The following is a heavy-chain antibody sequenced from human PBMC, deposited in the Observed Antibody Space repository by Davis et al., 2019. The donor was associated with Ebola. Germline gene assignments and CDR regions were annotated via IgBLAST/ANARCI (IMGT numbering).Heavy chain of an antibody. CDR3: ARQLGSWFAPDN. CDR1: GGFISYGGYY. D-gene: IGHD3-9*01. J-gene: IGHJ4*02. V-gene: IGHV4-31*03. CDR2: IYYSGST. Sequence: SETLSLTCSVSGGFISYGGYYWSWLRQHPGKGLEWIGYIYYSGSTYYNPSLKSRVTISVDTSKNQFSLKLSSVTAADTAIYYCARQLGSWFAPDNWGQGTLVTVSS.